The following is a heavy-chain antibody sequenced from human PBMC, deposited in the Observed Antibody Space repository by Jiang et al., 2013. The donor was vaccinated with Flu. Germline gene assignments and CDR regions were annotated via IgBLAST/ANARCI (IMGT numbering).Heavy chain of an antibody. CDR3: ATQKGNYFGLDV. CDR2: INTYSGKT. Sequence: GAEVKKPGASVKVSCKASGYTFTTYPITWVRQAPGQGLEWMGRINTYSGKTNYVQKVQDRITMTADTSTSTAYMELRSLTSDDTAVYFCATQKGNYFGLDVWGQGTTVTVS. V-gene: IGHV1-18*01. J-gene: IGHJ6*02. CDR1: GYTFTTYP.